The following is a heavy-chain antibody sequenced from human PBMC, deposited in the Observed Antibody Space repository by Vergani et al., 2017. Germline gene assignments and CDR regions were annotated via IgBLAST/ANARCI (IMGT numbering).Heavy chain of an antibody. CDR1: GFTFSSYW. V-gene: IGHV3-7*01. Sequence: VQMVESGGGVVQPGRSLRLSCAASGFTFSSYWMSWVRQAPGKGLEWVANIKQDGSEKYYVDSVKGRFTISRDNAKNSLYLQMNSLRAEDTAVYYCARETDTGSSVSYNYYAMDVWGQGTTVSVSS. D-gene: IGHD3-9*01. J-gene: IGHJ6*02. CDR3: ARETDTGSSVSYNYYAMDV. CDR2: IKQDGSEK.